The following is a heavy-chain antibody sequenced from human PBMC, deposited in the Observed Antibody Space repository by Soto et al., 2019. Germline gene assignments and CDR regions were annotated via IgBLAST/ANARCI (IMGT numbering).Heavy chain of an antibody. Sequence: AAVKVSCLASLGTFHRHTSSRVRQAPPAGIEWMGRIIPILGIANYAQKIQGRVTITADKSTSTAYMELSSLRSEDTAVYYCAPHRDIVVVPAAHNWFDPWGQGTLVTVSS. CDR2: IIPILGIA. V-gene: IGHV1-69*02. CDR1: LGTFHRHT. CDR3: APHRDIVVVPAAHNWFDP. J-gene: IGHJ5*02. D-gene: IGHD2-2*01.